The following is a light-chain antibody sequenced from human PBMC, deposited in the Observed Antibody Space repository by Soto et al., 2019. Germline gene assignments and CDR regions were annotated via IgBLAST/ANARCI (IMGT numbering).Light chain of an antibody. CDR2: DAS. CDR1: QTISGY. CDR3: QQYDNLP. V-gene: IGKV1-33*01. Sequence: DIQMTQSPSSLSASVGDRVTITCRASQTISGYLNWYQQKPGKAPKLLIYDASNLETGVPSRFSGSGSGTDFTFTISSLQPEDIATYYCQQYDNLPFGQGTKLEIK. J-gene: IGKJ2*01.